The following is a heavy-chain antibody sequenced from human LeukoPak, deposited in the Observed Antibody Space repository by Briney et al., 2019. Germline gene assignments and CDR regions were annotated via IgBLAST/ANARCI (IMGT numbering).Heavy chain of an antibody. CDR3: ARVDYDSSGYYFDY. Sequence: SETLSLTFAVSGGSISSSNWWSWVRQPPGKGLEWIGEIYHSGSANYNPSLKSRVTISVDKSKNQFSLKLSYVTAADTAVCYCARVDYDSSGYYFDYWGQGTLVTVSS. CDR2: IYHSGSA. CDR1: GGSISSSNW. J-gene: IGHJ4*02. V-gene: IGHV4-4*02. D-gene: IGHD3-22*01.